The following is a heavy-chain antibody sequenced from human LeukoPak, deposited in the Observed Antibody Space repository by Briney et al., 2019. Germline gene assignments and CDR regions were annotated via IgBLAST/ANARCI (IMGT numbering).Heavy chain of an antibody. CDR3: AKQAVAGSYYYYYMDV. CDR2: ISGSGGST. CDR1: GFTFSSYA. Sequence: GGSLRLSCAVSGFTFSSYAMSWVRQAPGKGLEWVSAISGSGGSTYYADSVKGRFTISRDNSKNTLYLQMNSLRAEDTAVYYCAKQAVAGSYYYYYMDVWGKGTTVTVSS. V-gene: IGHV3-23*01. D-gene: IGHD6-19*01. J-gene: IGHJ6*03.